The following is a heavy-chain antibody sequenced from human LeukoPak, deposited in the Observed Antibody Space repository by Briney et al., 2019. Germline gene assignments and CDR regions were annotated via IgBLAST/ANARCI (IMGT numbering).Heavy chain of an antibody. V-gene: IGHV1-69*05. CDR3: ARDPLSYSSGWERYFQH. CDR2: IIPIFGTA. CDR1: GGTFSTYS. J-gene: IGHJ1*01. Sequence: EASVKVSCKASGGTFSTYSITWVRQAPGQGLEWMGGIIPIFGTANYAQKFQGRVTITTDESTSTAYMELSSLRSEDTAVYYCARDPLSYSSGWERYFQHWGQGTLVTVSS. D-gene: IGHD6-19*01.